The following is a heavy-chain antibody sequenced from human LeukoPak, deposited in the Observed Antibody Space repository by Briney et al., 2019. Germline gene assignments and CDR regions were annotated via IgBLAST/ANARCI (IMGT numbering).Heavy chain of an antibody. CDR1: GYTFTSYD. CDR2: TNPNSGNT. J-gene: IGHJ6*02. D-gene: IGHD6-19*01. CDR3: ARIVEYSSGWYYYYYGMDG. V-gene: IGHV1-8*01. Sequence: GASVKVSCKASGYTFTSYDSNWVRQATGQGLEWMGWTNPNSGNTGYAQKFQGRVTMTRNTYISTAYMELSSLRSEDTAVYYCARIVEYSSGWYYYYYGMDGWGQGTTVTVSS.